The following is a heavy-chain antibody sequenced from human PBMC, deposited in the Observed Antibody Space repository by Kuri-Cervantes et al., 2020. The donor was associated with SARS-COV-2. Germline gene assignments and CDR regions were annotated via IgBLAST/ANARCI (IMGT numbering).Heavy chain of an antibody. V-gene: IGHV4-31*03. CDR3: ARGNELWGNHFDY. D-gene: IGHD5-18*01. CDR2: IYYSGST. Sequence: SETLSLTCTVSGGSISSGGYYWSWIRQHPGKGLGWIGYIYYSGSTYYNPSLKSRVTISVDTSKNQFSLKLSSVTAADTAVYYCARGNELWGNHFDYWGQGTLVTVSS. J-gene: IGHJ4*02. CDR1: GGSISSGGYY.